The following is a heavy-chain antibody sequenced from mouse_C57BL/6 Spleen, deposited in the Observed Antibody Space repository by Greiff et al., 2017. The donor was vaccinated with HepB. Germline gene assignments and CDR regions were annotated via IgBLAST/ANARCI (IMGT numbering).Heavy chain of an antibody. D-gene: IGHD2-2*01. CDR3: TTWEGYDQGPFAY. CDR1: GFNIKDYY. Sequence: VQLQQSGAELVRPGASVKLSCTASGFNIKDYYMHWVKQRPEQGLEWIGRIDPEDGDTEYAPKFQGKATMTADTSSNTAYLQRSSLTSEDTAVYYCTTWEGYDQGPFAYWGQGTLVTVSA. CDR2: IDPEDGDT. V-gene: IGHV14-1*01. J-gene: IGHJ3*01.